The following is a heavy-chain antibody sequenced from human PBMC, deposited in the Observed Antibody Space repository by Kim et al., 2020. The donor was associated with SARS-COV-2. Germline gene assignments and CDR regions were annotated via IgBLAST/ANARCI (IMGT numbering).Heavy chain of an antibody. D-gene: IGHD3-22*01. CDR3: ARNYDSSGYYLKSYYFDY. CDR2: IYYSGST. J-gene: IGHJ4*02. CDR1: GGSISSSSYY. V-gene: IGHV4-39*01. Sequence: SETLSLTCTVSGGSISSSSYYWGWIRQPPGKGLEWIGSIYYSGSTYYNPSLKSRVTISVDKSKNQFSLKLSSVTAADTAVYYCARNYDSSGYYLKSYYFDYWGQGTLVTVSS.